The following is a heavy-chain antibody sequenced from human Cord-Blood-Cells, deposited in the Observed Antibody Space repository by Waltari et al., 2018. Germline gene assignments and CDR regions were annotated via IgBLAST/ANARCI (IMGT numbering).Heavy chain of an antibody. J-gene: IGHJ4*02. Sequence: QVQLVESGGGVVQPGRSLRLSCAASGFTFSSSGMHWVRQAPGKGLEWVAGIWYDGSNKYYADSVKGRFTISRDNSKNTLYLQMNSLRAEDMAVYYCACRELFDYWGQGTLVTVSS. D-gene: IGHD3-10*01. V-gene: IGHV3-33*01. CDR2: IWYDGSNK. CDR3: ACRELFDY. CDR1: GFTFSSSG.